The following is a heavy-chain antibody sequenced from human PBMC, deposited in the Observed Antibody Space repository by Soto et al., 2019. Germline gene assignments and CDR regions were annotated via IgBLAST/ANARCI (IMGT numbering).Heavy chain of an antibody. J-gene: IGHJ6*02. D-gene: IGHD2-15*01. Sequence: QVQLVESGGGVVQPGRSLRLSCAASGFTFSTYGMHWVRQAPDKGLEWVAVIWYDGSNKYYADSVKGRFTISRDNSTNTLYLQMNSLRAEDTAVYYCASEYCSGGRCFYYGMDVWGQGTTVTVSS. CDR3: ASEYCSGGRCFYYGMDV. V-gene: IGHV3-33*01. CDR1: GFTFSTYG. CDR2: IWYDGSNK.